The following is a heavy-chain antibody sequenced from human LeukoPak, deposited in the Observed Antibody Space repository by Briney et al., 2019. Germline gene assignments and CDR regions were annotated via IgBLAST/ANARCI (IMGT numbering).Heavy chain of an antibody. J-gene: IGHJ4*02. CDR3: ARVLYDSSGYYGAFDY. V-gene: IGHV1-69*01. D-gene: IGHD3-22*01. CDR2: IIPIFGTA. Sequence: GASVKVSCKASGGTFSSYAISWVRQAPGQGLEWMGGIIPIFGTANYAQKFQGRVTITADESTSTAYMELSSLRSEDTAVYYCARVLYDSSGYYGAFDYWGQGTLVTVSS. CDR1: GGTFSSYA.